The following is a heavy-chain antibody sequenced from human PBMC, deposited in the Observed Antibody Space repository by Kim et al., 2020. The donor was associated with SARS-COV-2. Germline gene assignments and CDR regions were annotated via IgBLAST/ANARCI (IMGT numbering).Heavy chain of an antibody. CDR3: ASQYYYDSEVWFDP. Sequence: ADSVKGRFTISRDNAKNSLYLQMNSLRAEDTAVYYCASQYYYDSEVWFDPWGQGTLVTVSS. V-gene: IGHV3-11*01. J-gene: IGHJ5*02. D-gene: IGHD3-22*01.